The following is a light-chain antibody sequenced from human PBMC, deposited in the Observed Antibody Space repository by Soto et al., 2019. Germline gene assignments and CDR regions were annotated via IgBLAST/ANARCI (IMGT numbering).Light chain of an antibody. CDR3: QQYGCDYT. Sequence: IVLTQSPGTLSLSPGNRATLSCRASHSVSNTHLVWYQQKPGQSPRLLMYGASRRAAGIPDRFSGSGSGTDFPLTISMLEHEYLGVYYCQQYGCDYTFGQGTKLQI. CDR2: GAS. J-gene: IGKJ2*01. V-gene: IGKV3-20*01. CDR1: HSVSNTH.